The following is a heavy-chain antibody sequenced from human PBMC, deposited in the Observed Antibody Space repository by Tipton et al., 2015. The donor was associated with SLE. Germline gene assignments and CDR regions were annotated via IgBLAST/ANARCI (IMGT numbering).Heavy chain of an antibody. CDR3: AREASCSSTTCHDY. Sequence: SLRLSCAASGFTFDDYGMTWVRQAPGKGLEWVSGINWNGGSTGYGDSVKGRFTISRDNAKNSLYLQMISLRAEDTALYYCAREASCSSTTCHDYWGQGTLVTVSS. CDR2: INWNGGST. V-gene: IGHV3-20*04. CDR1: GFTFDDYG. D-gene: IGHD2-2*01. J-gene: IGHJ4*02.